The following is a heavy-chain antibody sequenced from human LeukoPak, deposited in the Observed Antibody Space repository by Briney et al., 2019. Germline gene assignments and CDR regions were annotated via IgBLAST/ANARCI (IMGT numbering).Heavy chain of an antibody. D-gene: IGHD3-16*01. CDR1: GFTFSDYY. Sequence: GGSLRLSCAASGFTFSDYYMSWIRQAPGKGLEWVSYISGSGTTVYYADSVKGRFTSFRDNAKNSLYLQMNSLRAEDTAVYYCARPETEGEISGAWGYWGQGTLVTVSS. CDR3: ARPETEGEISGAWGY. CDR2: ISGSGTTV. V-gene: IGHV3-11*04. J-gene: IGHJ4*02.